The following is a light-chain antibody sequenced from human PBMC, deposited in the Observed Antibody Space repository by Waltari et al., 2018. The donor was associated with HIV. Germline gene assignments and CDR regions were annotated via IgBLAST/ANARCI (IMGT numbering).Light chain of an antibody. V-gene: IGLV1-47*01. J-gene: IGLJ3*02. Sequence: QSVLPQPPPASGTPGQRATISCSGSSSNIGRSSIYWYQQLPGTAPKLLIYGNNQRPSGVPDRFSGSKSGTSASLAISGLRSEDEADYYCAAWDDSLSGRVFGGGTKLTVL. CDR1: SSNIGRSS. CDR3: AAWDDSLSGRV. CDR2: GNN.